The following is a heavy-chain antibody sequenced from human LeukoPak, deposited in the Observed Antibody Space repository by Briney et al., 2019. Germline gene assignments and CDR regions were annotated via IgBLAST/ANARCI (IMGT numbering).Heavy chain of an antibody. D-gene: IGHD5-24*01. V-gene: IGHV1-3*01. J-gene: IGHJ5*02. CDR3: ARGDRETPTLRVNWFDP. CDR2: INAGNGNT. CDR1: GYTFTSYA. Sequence: ASVKVSCKASGYTFTSYAMHWVRQAPGQRLEWMGWINAGNGNTKYSQKFQGRVTITRDTSASTASMELSSLISEDTAVYYCARGDRETPTLRVNWFDPWGQGTLVSVSS.